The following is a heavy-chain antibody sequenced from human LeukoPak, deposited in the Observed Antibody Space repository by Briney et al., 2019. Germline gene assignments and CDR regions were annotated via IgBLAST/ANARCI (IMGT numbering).Heavy chain of an antibody. D-gene: IGHD5-24*01. Sequence: ASVTVSYMASGYTFTNYGISSVRQAPGHGGAWMGWISAYNGNTNYAQKLQGRVTITTDTSTSTAYMELRSLRSDDTAVYYCVRGGTLQLDVFHIWGQGTMVTVSS. CDR2: ISAYNGNT. V-gene: IGHV1-18*01. CDR3: VRGGTLQLDVFHI. CDR1: GYTFTNYG. J-gene: IGHJ3*02.